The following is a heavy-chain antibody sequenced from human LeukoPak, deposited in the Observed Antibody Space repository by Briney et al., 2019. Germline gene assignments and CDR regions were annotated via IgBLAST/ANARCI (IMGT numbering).Heavy chain of an antibody. Sequence: PGGSLRLSCAASGFTFSSYGMHWVRQAPGKGLEWVAVISYDGSNKYYADSVKGRFTISRDNSKNTLYLQMNSLRAEDTAVYYCARDVRYFDNWGQGTLVTVSS. J-gene: IGHJ4*02. CDR2: ISYDGSNK. CDR1: GFTFSSYG. CDR3: ARDVRYFDN. V-gene: IGHV3-30*03.